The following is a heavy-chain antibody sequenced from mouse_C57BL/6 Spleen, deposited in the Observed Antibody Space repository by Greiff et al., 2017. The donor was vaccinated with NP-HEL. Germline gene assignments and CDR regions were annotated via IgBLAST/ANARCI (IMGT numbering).Heavy chain of an antibody. D-gene: IGHD1-1*01. CDR1: GYTFTSYW. V-gene: IGHV1-55*01. CDR3: ARRGITTVVARDAMDY. Sequence: QVQLQQPGAELVKPGASVKMSCKASGYTFTSYWITWVKQRPGQGLEWIGDIYPGSGSTNYNEKFKSKATLTVDTSSSTAYMQLSSLTSEDSAVYYCARRGITTVVARDAMDYWGQGTSVTVSS. J-gene: IGHJ4*01. CDR2: IYPGSGST.